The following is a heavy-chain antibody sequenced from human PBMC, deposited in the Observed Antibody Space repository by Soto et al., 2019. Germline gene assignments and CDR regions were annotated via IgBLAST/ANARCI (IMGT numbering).Heavy chain of an antibody. CDR1: GYTFTSYY. D-gene: IGHD2-15*01. J-gene: IGHJ4*02. CDR3: ARGPRGCSGGSCYSDY. Sequence: QAQLVQSGAEVKKPGASVKVSCKASGYTFTSYYMHWVRQAPGQGLEWMGIINPSGGSTSYAQKFQGRVTMTRDTSTSTVYMELSSLRSEDTAVYYCARGPRGCSGGSCYSDYWGQGTLVTVSS. CDR2: INPSGGST. V-gene: IGHV1-46*03.